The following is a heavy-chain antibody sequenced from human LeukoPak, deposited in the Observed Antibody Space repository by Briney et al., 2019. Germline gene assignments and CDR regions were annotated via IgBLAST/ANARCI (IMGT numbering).Heavy chain of an antibody. J-gene: IGHJ4*02. V-gene: IGHV1-2*06. Sequence: ASVKVSCKASGYTFTGYYMHWVRQAPGQGLEWMGRINPNSGGTNYAQKFQGRVTMTRDTSIRTAYMELSRLRSDDTAVYYCARGSREWLLSTFDYWGQGTLVTVSS. CDR1: GYTFTGYY. D-gene: IGHD3-3*01. CDR2: INPNSGGT. CDR3: ARGSREWLLSTFDY.